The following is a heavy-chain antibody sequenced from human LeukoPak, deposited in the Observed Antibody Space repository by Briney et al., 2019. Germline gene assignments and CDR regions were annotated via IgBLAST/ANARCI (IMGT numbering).Heavy chain of an antibody. CDR3: ARALYDFWSGYYPGGY. CDR1: GYTFTSYD. V-gene: IGHV1-8*01. J-gene: IGHJ4*02. Sequence: GASVKVSCKASGYTFTSYDINWVRQATGQGLEWMGWMNPNSGNTGYAQKFQGRVTMTRNTSISTAYMELSSLRSEDTAVYYCARALYDFWSGYYPGGYWGQGTLVTVS. D-gene: IGHD3-3*01. CDR2: MNPNSGNT.